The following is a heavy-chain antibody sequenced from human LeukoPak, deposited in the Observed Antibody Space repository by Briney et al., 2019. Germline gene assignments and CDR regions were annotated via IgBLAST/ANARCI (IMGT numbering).Heavy chain of an antibody. Sequence: GASVKVSCKASGGTFSSYAISWVRQAPGQGLEWMGGIIPIFGTAKYAQKFQGRVTITADKSTSTAYMELSSLRSEDTAVYYCARGLGGSYVYYYYYYMDVWGKGTTVTVSS. CDR2: IIPIFGTA. CDR1: GGTFSSYA. D-gene: IGHD1-26*01. J-gene: IGHJ6*03. V-gene: IGHV1-69*06. CDR3: ARGLGGSYVYYYYYYMDV.